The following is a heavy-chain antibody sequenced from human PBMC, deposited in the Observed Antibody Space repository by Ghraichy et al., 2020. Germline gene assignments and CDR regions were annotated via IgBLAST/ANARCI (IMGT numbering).Heavy chain of an antibody. V-gene: IGHV2-5*02. J-gene: IGHJ5*02. CDR2: IHWDDDK. CDR1: GFSLSTSGVG. CDR3: AHSTYSSGWFTANWFDP. Sequence: SGPTLVKPTQTLTLTCTFSGFSLSTSGVGVGWIRQPPGKALEWLALIHWDDDKRYSPSLKSRLTITKDTSKNQVVLTMTNMDPVDTATYYCAHSTYSSGWFTANWFDPWGQGTLVTVSS. D-gene: IGHD6-19*01.